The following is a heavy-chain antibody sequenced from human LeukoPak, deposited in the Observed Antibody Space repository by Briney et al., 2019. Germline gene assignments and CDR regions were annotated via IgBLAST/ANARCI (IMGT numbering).Heavy chain of an antibody. CDR2: ISGSGDDT. CDR3: ARDRIGMGAPVY. V-gene: IGHV3-11*06. D-gene: IGHD1-26*01. J-gene: IGHJ4*02. Sequence: RPGGSLRLSCAASGFTFTNSYMTWVRQAPGKGLEWLSYISGSGDDTNYAGSVRGRFTISRDNAKNSPYLQMNSLRAEDTAVYYCARDRIGMGAPVYWGQGTLVTVSS. CDR1: GFTFTNSY.